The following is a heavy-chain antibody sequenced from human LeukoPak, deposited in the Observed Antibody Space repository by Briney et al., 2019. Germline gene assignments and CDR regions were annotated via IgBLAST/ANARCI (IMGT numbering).Heavy chain of an antibody. J-gene: IGHJ5*02. Sequence: GASVKVSSKASGYTFTSYAMHWVRQAPGQRLEWMGWINAGNGNTKYSQKFQGRVTITRDTSASTAYMELSSLRSEDTAVYYCARGEIGGNFDPWGQGTLVTVSS. V-gene: IGHV1-3*01. CDR1: GYTFTSYA. CDR2: INAGNGNT. CDR3: ARGEIGGNFDP. D-gene: IGHD4-23*01.